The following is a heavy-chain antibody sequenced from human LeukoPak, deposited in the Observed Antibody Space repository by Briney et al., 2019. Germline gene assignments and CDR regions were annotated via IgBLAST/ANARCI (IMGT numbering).Heavy chain of an antibody. D-gene: IGHD6-19*01. CDR1: GFTFSSYS. V-gene: IGHV3-48*01. CDR2: ISSSSGNI. J-gene: IGHJ4*02. CDR3: ARDSRGPPVGYFDY. Sequence: GGSLRLSCAASGFTFSSYSMNWVRQAPGKGLEWVSYISSSSGNIFYADSVKGRFTISRDNAKNPLYLQVNSQRAEDTAVYYCARDSRGPPVGYFDYWGQGTLVTVSS.